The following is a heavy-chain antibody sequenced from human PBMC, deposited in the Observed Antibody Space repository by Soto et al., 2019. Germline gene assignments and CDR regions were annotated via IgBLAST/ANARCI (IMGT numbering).Heavy chain of an antibody. CDR3: AKATATGGGAFDI. CDR2: ILVDGRT. J-gene: IGHJ3*02. Sequence: VGSLRLSCAASGFICSSYDMSWVRQAPGKGLEWVSTILVDGRTFYVDSVKGRFTISRDSSQNTVYLQMNSLTAGDTALYYCAKATATGGGAFDICGQGTMVTVSS. CDR1: GFICSSYD. D-gene: IGHD2-8*02. V-gene: IGHV3-23*01.